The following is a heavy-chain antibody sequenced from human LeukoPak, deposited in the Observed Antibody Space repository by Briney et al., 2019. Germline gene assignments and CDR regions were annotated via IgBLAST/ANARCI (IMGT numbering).Heavy chain of an antibody. J-gene: IGHJ4*02. CDR1: GGSISSNY. CDR2: ISSSGSYK. Sequence: LSLTCTVSGGSISSNYWSWIRQPPGKGLEWVSYISSSGSYKNYPDSVKGRFTISRDNAQNSLYLQMNSLRAEDTAVYYCARVSIGAAAYSFDYWGQGTLVSVSS. V-gene: IGHV3-11*05. D-gene: IGHD6-13*01. CDR3: ARVSIGAAAYSFDY.